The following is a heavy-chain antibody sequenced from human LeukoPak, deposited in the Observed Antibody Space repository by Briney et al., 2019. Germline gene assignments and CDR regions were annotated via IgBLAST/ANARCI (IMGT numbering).Heavy chain of an antibody. Sequence: GGSQRLSCAASGFSVTVNYMSWVRQAPGKGLEWVSVIYSGGDTDYADSVKGRFTISRDNSKNTLYLQMSSLRAEDTAVYYCARDGGSGWSSAFLDHWGQGTLVTVSS. V-gene: IGHV3-53*01. J-gene: IGHJ4*02. CDR1: GFSVTVNY. CDR2: IYSGGDT. CDR3: ARDGGSGWSSAFLDH. D-gene: IGHD6-19*01.